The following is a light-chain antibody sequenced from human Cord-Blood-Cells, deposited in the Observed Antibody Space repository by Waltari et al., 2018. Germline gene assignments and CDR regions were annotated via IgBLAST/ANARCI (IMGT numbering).Light chain of an antibody. Sequence: DIVMTQSPASLAVSLGERATINCKSSQSVLYSSNNKNYLAWYQQKPGQPPKLLISWASTRESGVPDRFSGSGSGTDFTLTISSLQAEDVAVYYCQQYYSTPTFGQGTKVEIK. CDR3: QQYYSTPT. V-gene: IGKV4-1*01. CDR1: QSVLYSSNNKNY. J-gene: IGKJ1*01. CDR2: WAS.